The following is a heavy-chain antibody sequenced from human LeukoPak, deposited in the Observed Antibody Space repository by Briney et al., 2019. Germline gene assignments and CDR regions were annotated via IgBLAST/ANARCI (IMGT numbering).Heavy chain of an antibody. D-gene: IGHD5-12*01. CDR1: GFTFSSYA. Sequence: GGSLRLSCAASGFTFSSYAMSWVRQAPGKGLEWVSAISGSGGSTYYADSVKGRFTISRDNSKNTLYLQMNSLRAEDTAVYYCAKPQGRVYSGYDTCFDYWGQGTLVTVSS. CDR3: AKPQGRVYSGYDTCFDY. J-gene: IGHJ4*02. V-gene: IGHV3-23*01. CDR2: ISGSGGST.